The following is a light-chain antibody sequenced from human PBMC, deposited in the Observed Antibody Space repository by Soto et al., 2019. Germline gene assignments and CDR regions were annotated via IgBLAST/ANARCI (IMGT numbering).Light chain of an antibody. Sequence: QSVLTQPPSVSGAPGQRVTISCTGSSSNIGAGYDVQWYQQLPGTAPKLLISNNNNRPSGVPDRFSGSKSDTSASLAITGSQAEDEADYYCQSFDRSLSGWVFGGGTKLTVL. CDR2: NNN. CDR1: SSNIGAGYD. V-gene: IGLV1-40*01. CDR3: QSFDRSLSGWV. J-gene: IGLJ3*02.